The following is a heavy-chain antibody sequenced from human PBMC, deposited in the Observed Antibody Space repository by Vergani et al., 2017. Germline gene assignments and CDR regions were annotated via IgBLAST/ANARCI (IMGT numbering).Heavy chain of an antibody. D-gene: IGHD2-2*01. Sequence: QVQLVQSGAEVKKPGSSVKVSCKASGGTFSSSAISWVRQAPGQGLGWMGGIIPIFGTANYAQKFQGRVTITADKSTRTAYMELSSLRSEDTAVYYCAEDCSSTSCLPRAHLWGQGTLVTVSS. CDR2: IIPIFGTA. CDR1: GGTFSSSA. V-gene: IGHV1-69*06. J-gene: IGHJ4*02. CDR3: AEDCSSTSCLPRAHL.